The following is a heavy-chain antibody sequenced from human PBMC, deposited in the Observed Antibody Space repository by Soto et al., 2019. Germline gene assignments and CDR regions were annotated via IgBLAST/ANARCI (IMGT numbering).Heavy chain of an antibody. J-gene: IGHJ4*02. CDR1: AFTFSSDA. CDR2: VSGSGDST. Sequence: QPGGSLRLSCAASAFTFSSDAMSWVRQAPGKGLEWVSAVSGSGDSTYYADSVKGRFTISRDNSKNTLYLQMNSLRAEDTAVYYCAKGRASDCPGCTQDYWGQGTLVTVSS. CDR3: AKGRASDCPGCTQDY. V-gene: IGHV3-23*01. D-gene: IGHD2-21*02.